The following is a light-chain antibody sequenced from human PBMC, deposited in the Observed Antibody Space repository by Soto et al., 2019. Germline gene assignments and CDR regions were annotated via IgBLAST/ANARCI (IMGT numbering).Light chain of an antibody. J-gene: IGKJ1*01. Sequence: DIQMTQSPSTLSGSAGDRVTITCLASQTISSWLAWYQQKPGQAPKLLIYKASTLKSGVPSRFSGSGSGTEFTLTISSLQPDDFATYYCQHYNSYSEAFGQGTKVDIK. CDR3: QHYNSYSEA. V-gene: IGKV1-5*03. CDR1: QTISSW. CDR2: KAS.